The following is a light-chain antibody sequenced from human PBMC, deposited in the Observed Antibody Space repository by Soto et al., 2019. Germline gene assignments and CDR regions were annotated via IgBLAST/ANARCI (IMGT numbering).Light chain of an antibody. Sequence: EIVLTQSPATLSLSPGERATLSFRASQSVSSYLAWYQQKPGQAPTLLIYDASNRATGIPARFSGGGSGTDFTLTISSLEPEDFAVYYCQQRFNWPRFTFGQGTKLEIK. CDR3: QQRFNWPRFT. CDR1: QSVSSY. CDR2: DAS. V-gene: IGKV3-11*01. J-gene: IGKJ2*01.